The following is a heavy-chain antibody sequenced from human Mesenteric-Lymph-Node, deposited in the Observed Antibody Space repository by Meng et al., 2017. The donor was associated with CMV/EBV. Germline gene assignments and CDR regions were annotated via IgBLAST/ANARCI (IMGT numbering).Heavy chain of an antibody. V-gene: IGHV4-61*01. CDR3: ARPSERDYYYAMDV. CDR2: IYYSGST. Sequence: SETLSLTCTVSGGSVSSGSYYWSWIRQPPGKGLEWIGYIYYSGSTDYNPSLKSRVTISVDTSKNQVSLRLSSVTAADTAVYYCARPSERDYYYAMDVWGQGTTVTVSS. CDR1: GGSVSSGSYY. D-gene: IGHD3-3*01. J-gene: IGHJ6*02.